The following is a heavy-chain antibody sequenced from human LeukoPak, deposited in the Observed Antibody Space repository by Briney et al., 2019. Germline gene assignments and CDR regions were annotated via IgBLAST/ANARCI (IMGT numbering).Heavy chain of an antibody. CDR3: ARREGYNFDY. CDR1: GYSISTGYY. Sequence: SETLSLTCTVSGYSISTGYYWDWIRQPPGKGLEWIGTFYHGGSTYYNPSLNSRVSISVDTSKNQLSLKLSSVTAADTAVYYCARREGYNFDYWGQGTLVTVSS. CDR2: FYHGGST. V-gene: IGHV4-38-2*02. J-gene: IGHJ4*02. D-gene: IGHD5-24*01.